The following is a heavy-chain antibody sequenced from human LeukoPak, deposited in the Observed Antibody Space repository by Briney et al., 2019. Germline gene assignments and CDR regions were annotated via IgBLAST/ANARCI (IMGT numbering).Heavy chain of an antibody. D-gene: IGHD4-23*01. J-gene: IGHJ4*02. CDR1: GYTFTSYG. Sequence: ASVKVSCKASGYTFTSYGISWVRQAPGQGLEWMGWISAYNGNANYAQKLQGRVTMTTDTSTNTAYMELRSLRSDDTAVYYCARVYSGNSPPHYWGQGTLVTVSS. CDR3: ARVYSGNSPPHY. V-gene: IGHV1-18*01. CDR2: ISAYNGNA.